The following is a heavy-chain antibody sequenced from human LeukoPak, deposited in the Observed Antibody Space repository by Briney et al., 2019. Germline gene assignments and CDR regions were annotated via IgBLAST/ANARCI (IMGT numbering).Heavy chain of an antibody. CDR2: INPNSGGT. CDR3: ATVLSSGYSYGDFDY. CDR1: GYTFTGYY. D-gene: IGHD5-18*01. J-gene: IGHJ4*02. Sequence: ASVKVSCKASGYTFTGYYMHWVRQAPGQGLEWMGWINPNSGGTNYAQKFQGRVTMTRDTSISTAYMELSRLRSDDTAVYYCATVLSSGYSYGDFDYWDQGTLVTVSS. V-gene: IGHV1-2*02.